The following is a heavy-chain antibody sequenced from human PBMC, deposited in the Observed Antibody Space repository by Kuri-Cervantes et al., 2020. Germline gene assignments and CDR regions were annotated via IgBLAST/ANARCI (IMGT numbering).Heavy chain of an antibody. CDR3: ATIGRPDYYGSGSYYNGFDY. D-gene: IGHD3-10*01. CDR1: GFTFSTYE. J-gene: IGHJ4*02. V-gene: IGHV3-48*03. CDR2: ISSNTI. Sequence: GESLKISCAASGFTFSTYEMNWVRQAPGKGLEWVSYISSNTIYYADSVKGRFTISRDNAKNSLYLQMNSLRAEDTAVYYCATIGRPDYYGSGSYYNGFDYWGQGTLVTVSS.